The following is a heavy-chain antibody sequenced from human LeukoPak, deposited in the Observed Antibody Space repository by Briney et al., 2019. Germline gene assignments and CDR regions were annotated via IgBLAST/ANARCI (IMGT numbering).Heavy chain of an antibody. CDR1: GFTFSSYS. CDR2: ISSSSSYI. J-gene: IGHJ4*02. D-gene: IGHD3-10*01. V-gene: IGHV3-21*01. CDR3: ARVGDGDSFDY. Sequence: GGSPRLSCAASGFTFSSYSMNWVRQAPGKGLECVSSISSSSSYIHYADSVKGRFTISRDNAKNSLYLQMNSLRAEDTALYYCARVGDGDSFDYWGQGTLVTVSS.